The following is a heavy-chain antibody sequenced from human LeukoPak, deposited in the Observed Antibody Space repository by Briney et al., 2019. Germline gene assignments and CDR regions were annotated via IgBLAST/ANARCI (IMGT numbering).Heavy chain of an antibody. D-gene: IGHD3-16*02. CDR1: GGSFSGYY. J-gene: IGHJ5*02. CDR3: ARGSYDYVWGSYRLWFDP. V-gene: IGHV4-34*01. Sequence: SETLSLTCAVYGGSFSGYYWSWIRQPPGKGLEWIGEINHSGSTNYNPSLKSRVTISVDTSKNQFSLKLSSVTAADTAVYYCARGSYDYVWGSYRLWFDPWGQGTLVTVSS. CDR2: INHSGST.